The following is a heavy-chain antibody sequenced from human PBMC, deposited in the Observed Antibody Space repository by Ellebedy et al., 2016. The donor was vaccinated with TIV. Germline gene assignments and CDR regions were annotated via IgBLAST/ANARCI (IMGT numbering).Heavy chain of an antibody. D-gene: IGHD2-15*01. CDR3: ARGGGLFDY. J-gene: IGHJ4*02. CDR2: IYHSGSA. CDR1: GGSISSGGYS. V-gene: IGHV4-30-2*01. Sequence: MPSETLSLTCAVSGGSISSGGYSWNWIRQLPGKGLEWIGYIYHSGSAYYNPSLKSRITMSVDRSKNQFSLKLSSVTAADTAVYYCARGGGLFDYWGQGTLVTVSS.